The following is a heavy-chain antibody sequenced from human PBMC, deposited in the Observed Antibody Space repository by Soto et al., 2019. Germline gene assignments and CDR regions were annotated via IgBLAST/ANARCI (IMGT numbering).Heavy chain of an antibody. J-gene: IGHJ4*02. CDR2: IKSKTDGGTT. D-gene: IGHD6-6*01. V-gene: IGHV3-15*01. CDR1: GFTFSNAW. CDR3: TTDLAGQLGGPDY. Sequence: GGSLRLSCAASGFTFSNAWMSWVRQAPGKGLEWVGRIKSKTDGGTTDYAAPVKGRFTISRDDSKNTLYLQMNSLKTEDTAVYYCTTDLAGQLGGPDYWGQGTLVTVSS.